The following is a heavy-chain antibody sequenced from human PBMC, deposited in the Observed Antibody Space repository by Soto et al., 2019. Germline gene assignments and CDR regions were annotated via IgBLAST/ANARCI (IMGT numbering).Heavy chain of an antibody. CDR1: GGSVSSGDYY. CDR3: TTDDGHYYSSSAYPN. D-gene: IGHD3-22*01. Sequence: PSETLSLTCSVSGGSVSSGDYYWSWIRQPPGKGLEWVSTIDGVSGTDTFYAESVKGRFTISTDTSKNTVFLQMNNLRAEDTAVYFCTTDDGHYYSSSAYPNWGRGTLVTVSS. J-gene: IGHJ1*01. V-gene: IGHV3-53*01. CDR2: IDGVSGTDT.